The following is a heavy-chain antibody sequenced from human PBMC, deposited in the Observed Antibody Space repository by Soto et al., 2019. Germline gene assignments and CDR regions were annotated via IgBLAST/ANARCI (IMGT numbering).Heavy chain of an antibody. CDR2: IYYSGST. V-gene: IGHV4-59*01. J-gene: IGHJ6*03. CDR1: GGSISSYY. Sequence: SETLSLTCTVSGGSISSYYWSWIRQPPGKGLEWIGYIYYSGSTNYNPSLKSRVTISVDTSKNQFSLKLSSVTAADTAVYYCAGGDYDFWSGSPYYYYYYMDVWGKGTTVTVSS. CDR3: AGGDYDFWSGSPYYYYYYMDV. D-gene: IGHD3-3*01.